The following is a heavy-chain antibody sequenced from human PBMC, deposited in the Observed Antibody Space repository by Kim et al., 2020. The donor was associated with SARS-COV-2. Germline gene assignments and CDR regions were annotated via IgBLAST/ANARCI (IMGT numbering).Heavy chain of an antibody. J-gene: IGHJ4*02. CDR1: GFTFSSYS. CDR3: ARDPRRWSQPDY. CDR2: IWNDGNNK. D-gene: IGHD2-8*01. Sequence: GGSLRLSCAASGFTFSSYSMHWVRQAPGKGLEWVAVIWNDGNNKYYADSVKGRFSISRDNSNNTLYLQMNSLRAEDTAVYYCARDPRRWSQPDYWGQGTL. V-gene: IGHV3-33*01.